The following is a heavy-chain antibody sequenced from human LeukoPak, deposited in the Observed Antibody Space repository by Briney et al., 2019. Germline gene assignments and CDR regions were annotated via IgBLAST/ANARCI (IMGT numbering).Heavy chain of an antibody. D-gene: IGHD2-2*01. CDR3: ARGGKDIVVVPAARSYYYYGMDV. CDR2: INHSGST. Sequence: SETLSLTCAVYGGSFSGYYWSWIRQPPGKGLEWIGEINHSGSTNYNPSLKSRVTISVDTSKNQFSLKLSFVTAADTAVYYCARGGKDIVVVPAARSYYYYGMDVWGQGTTVTVSS. V-gene: IGHV4-34*01. CDR1: GGSFSGYY. J-gene: IGHJ6*02.